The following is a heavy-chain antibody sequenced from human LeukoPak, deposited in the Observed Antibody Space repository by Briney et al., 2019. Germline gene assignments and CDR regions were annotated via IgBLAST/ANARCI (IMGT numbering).Heavy chain of an antibody. CDR3: VKECRDGYTRAFDY. CDR1: GFTFSSYA. D-gene: IGHD5-24*01. CDR2: ISSNGGST. Sequence: GGSLRLSCSASGFTFSSYAMHWVRQAPGKGLEYVSAISSNGGSTYYADSVKGRFTISRDNSKNTLYLRMSSLRAEDTAVYYCVKECRDGYTRAFDYWGQGTLVTVSS. V-gene: IGHV3-64D*06. J-gene: IGHJ4*02.